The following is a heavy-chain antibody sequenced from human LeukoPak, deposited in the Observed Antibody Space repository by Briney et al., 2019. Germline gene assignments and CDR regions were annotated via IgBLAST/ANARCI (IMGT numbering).Heavy chain of an antibody. D-gene: IGHD3-3*01. Sequence: TAVKVSCKASGGTFISYTISWVGQAHGQGLEWRGRIIPILGIANYAQKFPGRVTIPADKSTSTAYLELSSLRSEDTPVYYCARDLTIFGVDPAYYFDYWGQGTLVTVSS. CDR3: ARDLTIFGVDPAYYFDY. CDR1: GGTFISYT. V-gene: IGHV1-69*04. CDR2: IIPILGIA. J-gene: IGHJ4*02.